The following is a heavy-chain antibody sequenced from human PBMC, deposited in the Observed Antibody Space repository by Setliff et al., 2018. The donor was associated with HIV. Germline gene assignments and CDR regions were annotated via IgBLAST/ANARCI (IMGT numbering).Heavy chain of an antibody. CDR1: GGSISSSSYY. J-gene: IGHJ4*02. Sequence: PSETLSLTCTVSGGSISSSSYYWGWIRQPPGKGLEWIGNIYTSGSTNYNPSLKSRVTMSVDTSKNQFSLKLTSVTASDTAVYYCARAAAGNTGPFDLWGQGSPVTVSS. CDR3: ARAAAGNTGPFDL. D-gene: IGHD4-17*01. CDR2: IYTSGST. V-gene: IGHV4-39*07.